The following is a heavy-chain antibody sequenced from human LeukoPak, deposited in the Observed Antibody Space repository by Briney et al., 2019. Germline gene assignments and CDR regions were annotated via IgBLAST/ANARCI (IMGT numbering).Heavy chain of an antibody. CDR1: GFAFSVYD. D-gene: IGHD3-10*01. Sequence: SLRRSFATSGFAFSVYDIAWARPGPGQGLEWGGLSRNKQNRYSTEYAASVKGRITISRYESQTLLHLQMRSLKSDDTAVYYCVREYYGGYDYWGQGTLVTVSS. CDR2: SRNKQNRYST. V-gene: IGHV3-72*01. J-gene: IGHJ4*02. CDR3: VREYYGGYDY.